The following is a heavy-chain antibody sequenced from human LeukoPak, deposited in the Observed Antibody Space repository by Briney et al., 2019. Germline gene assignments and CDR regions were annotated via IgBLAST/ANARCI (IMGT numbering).Heavy chain of an antibody. V-gene: IGHV3-23*01. J-gene: IGHJ6*02. CDR1: GFAFSNYA. CDR2: ISGSGANP. Sequence: GGSLRLSCAASGFAFSNYAMSWVRQAPGKGLEWIASISGSGANPYYADSVKGRFAISRDNSKNTLYLQMNSLRAEDTALYYCAKGGYCSGGTCYPMDVWGQGTTVIVSS. CDR3: AKGGYCSGGTCYPMDV. D-gene: IGHD2-15*01.